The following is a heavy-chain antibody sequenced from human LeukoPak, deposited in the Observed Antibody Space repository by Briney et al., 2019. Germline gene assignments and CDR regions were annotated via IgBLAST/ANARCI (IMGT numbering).Heavy chain of an antibody. CDR3: ARDKGYGDYGLYWYFDL. CDR2: INPNSGGT. V-gene: IGHV1-2*02. CDR1: GYTFTGYY. Sequence: ASVKVSCKASGYTFTGYYMHWVRQAPGQGLEWMGWINPNSGGTNYAQKFQGRVTMTRDTSISTAYMELSRLRSDDTAVYYCARDKGYGDYGLYWYFDLWGRGTLVTVSS. D-gene: IGHD4-17*01. J-gene: IGHJ2*01.